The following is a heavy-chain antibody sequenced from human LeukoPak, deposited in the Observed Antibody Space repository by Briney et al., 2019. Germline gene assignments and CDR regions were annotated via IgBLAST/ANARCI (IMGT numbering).Heavy chain of an antibody. Sequence: SETLSLTCTVSGGSISSGGYYWSWIRQHPGKGLEWIGYIYYSGSTNYNPSLKSRVTASVDTSKNQFSLRLSSVTAADTAVYYCARHADYGAYLDYWGQGTLVTVSS. J-gene: IGHJ4*02. CDR2: IYYSGST. CDR3: ARHADYGAYLDY. CDR1: GGSISSGGYY. D-gene: IGHD4-17*01. V-gene: IGHV4-61*08.